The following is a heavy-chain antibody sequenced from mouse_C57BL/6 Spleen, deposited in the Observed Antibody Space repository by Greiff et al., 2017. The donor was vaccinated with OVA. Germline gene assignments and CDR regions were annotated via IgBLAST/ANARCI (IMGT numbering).Heavy chain of an antibody. Sequence: EVQRVESGGGLVQPGGPLSLSCAASGFTFTDYYMSWVRQPPGKALEWLGFIRNKANGYTTEYSASVKGRFTISRDNSQSILYLQMNALRAEDSATYYGARWATTVVAHWYFDVWGTGTTVTVSS. V-gene: IGHV7-3*01. CDR1: GFTFTDYY. CDR3: ARWATTVVAHWYFDV. CDR2: IRNKANGYTT. D-gene: IGHD1-1*01. J-gene: IGHJ1*03.